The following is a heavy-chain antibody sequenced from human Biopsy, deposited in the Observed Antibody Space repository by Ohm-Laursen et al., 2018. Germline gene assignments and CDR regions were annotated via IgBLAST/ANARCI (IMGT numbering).Heavy chain of an antibody. V-gene: IGHV4-59*01. D-gene: IGHD2/OR15-2a*01. J-gene: IGHJ6*02. CDR1: GGSMSSYY. CDR3: ARATNSTGWPYYYFYGMDV. CDR2: IYNSGST. Sequence: SQTLSLTCTVSGGSMSSYYWTWIRQPPGKGLEWIGYIYNSGSTNYNPSLKSRVIISVDTSKNQFSLRLNSVTAADTAVYYCARATNSTGWPYYYFYGMDVWGQGTTVTVSS.